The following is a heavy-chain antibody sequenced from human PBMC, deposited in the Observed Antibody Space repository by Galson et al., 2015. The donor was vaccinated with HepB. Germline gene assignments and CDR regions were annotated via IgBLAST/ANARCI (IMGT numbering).Heavy chain of an antibody. V-gene: IGHV3-23*01. CDR1: GVDFSGSA. CDR2: ISGSGGIT. D-gene: IGHD3-22*01. J-gene: IGHJ3*02. Sequence: PLRLSCPDSGVDFSGSAMLWARQAPGKGLEWGSGISGSGGITYYAAAVKVRFTISRDNSMNTLYLQMNSLRAEDTAVYYCANYYDSSGYRDAFDIWGQGTMVTVSS. CDR3: ANYYDSSGYRDAFDI.